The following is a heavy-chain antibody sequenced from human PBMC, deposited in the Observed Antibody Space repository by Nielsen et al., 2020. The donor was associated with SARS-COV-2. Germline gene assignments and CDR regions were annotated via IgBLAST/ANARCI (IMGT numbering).Heavy chain of an antibody. J-gene: IGHJ6*02. D-gene: IGHD2-21*01. Sequence: SVKVSCKASGGTFSSYAISWVRQAPGQGLEWMGRIIPILGIANYAQKFQGRVTITADKSTSTAYMELSSLRSEDTAVYYCALGDVAYYDGMDVWGQGTTVTVSS. CDR3: ALGDVAYYDGMDV. V-gene: IGHV1-69*04. CDR1: GGTFSSYA. CDR2: IIPILGIA.